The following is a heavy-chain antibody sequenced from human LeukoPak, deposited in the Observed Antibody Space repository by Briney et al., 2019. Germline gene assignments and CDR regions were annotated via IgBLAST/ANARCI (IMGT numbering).Heavy chain of an antibody. CDR2: INPNSGGT. J-gene: IGHJ3*02. V-gene: IGHV1-2*02. CDR3: ASRLATDYDAFDI. D-gene: IGHD1-26*01. CDR1: GYTFTGYY. Sequence: ASVKVSCKASGYTFTGYYMHWVRQAPGQGLEWMGWINPNSGGTNYAQKFQGRVTMTRDTSISTAYMELRSLRSDDTAVYYCASRLATDYDAFDIWGQGTMVTVSS.